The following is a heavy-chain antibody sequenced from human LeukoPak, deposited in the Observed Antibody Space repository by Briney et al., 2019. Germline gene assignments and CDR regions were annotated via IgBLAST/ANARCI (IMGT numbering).Heavy chain of an antibody. CDR1: GFTFSSYA. J-gene: IGHJ6*03. V-gene: IGHV3-23*01. CDR2: ISGSGGST. Sequence: GGSLRLSCAASGFTFSSYAMSWVRQAPGKGLEWVSAISGSGGSTYYADSVKGRFTISRDNSKNTLYLQMNSLRAEDTAVYYCAKDGGGELYYHYYYMDVWGKGTTVTVSS. CDR3: AKDGGGELYYHYYYMDV. D-gene: IGHD3-16*01.